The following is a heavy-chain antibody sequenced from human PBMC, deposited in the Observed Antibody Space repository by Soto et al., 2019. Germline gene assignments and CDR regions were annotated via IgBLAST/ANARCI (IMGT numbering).Heavy chain of an antibody. CDR3: ARGKGYDYVWGSYRHYYCDY. V-gene: IGHV1-69*01. D-gene: IGHD3-16*02. Sequence: QVQLVQSGAEVKKPGSSVKVSCKASGGTFSSYAISWVRQAPGQGLEWMGGIIPIFGTANYAQKFQGRVTITADEATGTAYMEMSSLRSEDTAVYYCARGKGYDYVWGSYRHYYCDYWGQGTLVTVSS. J-gene: IGHJ4*02. CDR1: GGTFSSYA. CDR2: IIPIFGTA.